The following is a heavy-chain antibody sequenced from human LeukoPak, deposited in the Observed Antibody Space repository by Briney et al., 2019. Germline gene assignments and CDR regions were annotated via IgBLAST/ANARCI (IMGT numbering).Heavy chain of an antibody. CDR3: AKGGVVVIPAASYYFDY. CDR1: GFTFSSYA. V-gene: IGHV3-23*01. Sequence: PGGSLRLSCAASGFTFSSYAMSWVRQAPGKGLECVSAISGSGGSTHYGDSVKGRFTISRDNSKNTLYLQMNSLRAEDTAVYYCAKGGVVVIPAASYYFDYWGQGTLVTVSS. CDR2: ISGSGGST. J-gene: IGHJ4*02. D-gene: IGHD2-2*01.